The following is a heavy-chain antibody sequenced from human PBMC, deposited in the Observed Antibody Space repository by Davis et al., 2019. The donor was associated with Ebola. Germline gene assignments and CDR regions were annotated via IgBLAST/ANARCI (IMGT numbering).Heavy chain of an antibody. D-gene: IGHD5/OR15-5a*01. CDR3: ARQHDPSTPAPGF. CDR1: GFTFSTYW. Sequence: HTGGSLRLSCAASGFTFSTYWMHWVRQAPGKGLVWVSRINSDGSTTTYADSVKGRFTISRDNAKNMLYLQMNSLRAEDTAVYYCARQHDPSTPAPGFWGQGTLVTVSS. V-gene: IGHV3-74*01. CDR2: INSDGSTT. J-gene: IGHJ4*02.